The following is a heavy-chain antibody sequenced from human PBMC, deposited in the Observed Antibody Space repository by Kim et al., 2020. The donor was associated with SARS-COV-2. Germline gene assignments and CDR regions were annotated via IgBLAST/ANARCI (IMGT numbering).Heavy chain of an antibody. CDR1: GFTFSGSA. D-gene: IGHD3-9*01. Sequence: GGSLRLSCAASGFTFSGSAMHWVRQASGKGLEWVGRIRSKADNYATAYAASVRGRFTISRDDSKNTAYLQMNSLKTEDTAVYYCTRHYYDFLTGFDYWGQGTLVTVSS. V-gene: IGHV3-73*01. CDR2: IRSKADNYAT. J-gene: IGHJ4*02. CDR3: TRHYYDFLTGFDY.